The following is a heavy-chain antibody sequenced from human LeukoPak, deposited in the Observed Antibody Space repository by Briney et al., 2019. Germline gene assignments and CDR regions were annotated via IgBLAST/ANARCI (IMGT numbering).Heavy chain of an antibody. D-gene: IGHD2-2*01. V-gene: IGHV4-39*01. Sequence: SETLSLTCTVSGGSISSSSYYWGWIRQPPGKGLEWIGSIYYSGSTYYNPSLKSRVTISVDTSKNQFSLKLSSVTAADTAVYYCARLGVVPAAPDYWGQGTLVTVSS. J-gene: IGHJ4*02. CDR3: ARLGVVPAAPDY. CDR2: IYYSGST. CDR1: GGSISSSSYY.